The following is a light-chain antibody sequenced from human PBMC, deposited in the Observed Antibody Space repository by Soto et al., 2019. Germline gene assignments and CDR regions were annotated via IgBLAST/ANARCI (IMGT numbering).Light chain of an antibody. CDR1: QTVRSY. CDR2: EAS. V-gene: IGKV3-11*01. J-gene: IGKJ4*02. Sequence: EDVLTQSPATLSLTPGQRATLSSMASQTVRSYLAWYQQKPGKAPRLLIYEASNMSTGIPARFSGSGSGTDFTLTISSLEPEDFAVYDCQQRRNWPLTFGGGTKVDI. CDR3: QQRRNWPLT.